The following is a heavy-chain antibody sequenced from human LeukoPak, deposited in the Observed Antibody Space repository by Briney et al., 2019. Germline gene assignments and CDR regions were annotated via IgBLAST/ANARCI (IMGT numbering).Heavy chain of an antibody. J-gene: IGHJ4*02. D-gene: IGHD6-19*01. Sequence: GGSLRLSCAASGFTLSSYWMSWVRQAPGKGLEWVANIKQDGSEKYYVDSVKGRFTISRDNAKNSLYLQMNSLRAEDTAVYYCARDRWGSRLGSDCWGQGTLVTVSS. CDR3: ARDRWGSRLGSDC. CDR1: GFTLSSYW. V-gene: IGHV3-7*01. CDR2: IKQDGSEK.